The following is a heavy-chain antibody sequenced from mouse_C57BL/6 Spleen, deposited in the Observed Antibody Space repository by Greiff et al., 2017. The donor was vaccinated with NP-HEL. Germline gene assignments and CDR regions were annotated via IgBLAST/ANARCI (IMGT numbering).Heavy chain of an antibody. J-gene: IGHJ3*01. CDR2: INPNNGGT. CDR1: GYTFTDYN. D-gene: IGHD1-1*01. V-gene: IGHV1-18*01. CDR3: ARSLYYYGSRFAY. Sequence: EVQLQQSGPELVKPGASVKIPCKASGYTFTDYNMDWVKQSHGKSLEWIGDINPNNGGTIYNQKFKGKATLTVDKSSSTAYMELRSLTSEDTAVYYCARSLYYYGSRFAYWGQGTLVTVSA.